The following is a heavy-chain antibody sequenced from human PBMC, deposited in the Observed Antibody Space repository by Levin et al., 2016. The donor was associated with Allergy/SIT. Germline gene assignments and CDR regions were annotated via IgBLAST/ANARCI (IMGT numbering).Heavy chain of an antibody. Sequence: WIRQPPGKGLEWVANIKQDGREAYYVDSVKGRFTISRDNAKNSVYLQMNSLSAEDTAVYYCARENDSTGWYYYYMDVWGKGTTVTVSS. CDR2: IKQDGREA. D-gene: IGHD6-19*01. J-gene: IGHJ6*03. CDR3: ARENDSTGWYYYYMDV. V-gene: IGHV3-7*01.